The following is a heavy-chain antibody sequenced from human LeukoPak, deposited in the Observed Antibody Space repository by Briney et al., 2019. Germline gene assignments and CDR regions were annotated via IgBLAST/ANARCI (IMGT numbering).Heavy chain of an antibody. J-gene: IGHJ6*03. CDR2: ISSNGGST. V-gene: IGHV3-64*01. D-gene: IGHD3-3*01. CDR1: GFNFRSYA. Sequence: GGSLRLSCAASGFNFRSYAMHWVRQAPGKGLEYVSAISSNGGSTYYANSVKGRFTISRDNSKNTLYLQMGSLRPEDMAVYYCARGSADFWSGYSTGYYYMDVWGKGTTVTVSS. CDR3: ARGSADFWSGYSTGYYYMDV.